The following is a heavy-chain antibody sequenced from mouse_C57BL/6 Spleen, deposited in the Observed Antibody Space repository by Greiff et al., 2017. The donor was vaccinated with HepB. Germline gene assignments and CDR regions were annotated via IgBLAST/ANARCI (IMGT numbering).Heavy chain of an antibody. CDR1: GFTFSSYA. CDR2: ISDGGSYT. D-gene: IGHD3-3*01. CDR3: ARDNRRGFDY. V-gene: IGHV5-4*01. Sequence: EVQLVESGGGLVKPGGSLKLSCAASGFTFSSYAMSWVRQTPEKRLEWVATISDGGSYTYYPDNVKGRFTISRDNAKNNLYLQMSHLKSEDTAMYYCARDNRRGFDYWGQGTTLTVSS. J-gene: IGHJ2*01.